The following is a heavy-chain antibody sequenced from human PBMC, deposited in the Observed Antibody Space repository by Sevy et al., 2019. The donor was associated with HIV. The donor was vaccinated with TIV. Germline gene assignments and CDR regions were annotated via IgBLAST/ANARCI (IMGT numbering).Heavy chain of an antibody. D-gene: IGHD3-10*01. J-gene: IGHJ4*02. CDR1: GYTFTSYY. Sequence: ASVKVSCKASGYTFTSYYMHWVRQAPGQGLEWMGIINPSGGSTSYAQKFQGRVTITRDTSTSTVYMELSSLRSEDTAVYYCARDGFTMVRDTYYFDYWGQGTLVTVSS. CDR3: ARDGFTMVRDTYYFDY. CDR2: INPSGGST. V-gene: IGHV1-46*01.